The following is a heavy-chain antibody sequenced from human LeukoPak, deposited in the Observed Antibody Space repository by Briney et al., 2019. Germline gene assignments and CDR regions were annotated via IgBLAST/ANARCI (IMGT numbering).Heavy chain of an antibody. V-gene: IGHV3-30*03. CDR2: ISYDGSNK. D-gene: IGHD6-19*01. Sequence: PGRSLRLSCAASGFTFSSYGMHWVRQAPGKGLEWVAVISYDGSNKYYADSVKGRFTISRDNSKNTLYLQMNSLRAEDTAVYYCARDGKVAVAGVHYYYYGMDVWGQGTTVTVSS. CDR1: GFTFSSYG. J-gene: IGHJ6*02. CDR3: ARDGKVAVAGVHYYYYGMDV.